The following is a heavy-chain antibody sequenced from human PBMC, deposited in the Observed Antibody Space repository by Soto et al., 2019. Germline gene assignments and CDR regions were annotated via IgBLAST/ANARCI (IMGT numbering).Heavy chain of an antibody. D-gene: IGHD3-3*01. CDR1: GGSISSGGYY. CDR2: INHSGST. V-gene: IGHV4-39*07. CDR3: AREMVTIFGVVIAYMDV. Sequence: SETLSLTCTVSGGSISSGGYYWSWIRQHPGKGLEWIGEINHSGSTNYNPSLKSRVTISVDTSKNQFSLKLSSVTAADTAAYYCAREMVTIFGVVIAYMDVWGKGTTVTVSS. J-gene: IGHJ6*03.